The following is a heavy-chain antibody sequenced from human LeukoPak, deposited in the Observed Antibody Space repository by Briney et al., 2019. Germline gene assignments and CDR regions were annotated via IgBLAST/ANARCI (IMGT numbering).Heavy chain of an antibody. CDR1: GGSFSGYY. Sequence: SETLSLTCAVYGGSFSGYYWSWIRQPPGRGLEWIGEINHSGSTNYNPSLKSRVTISVDTSKNQFSLKLSSVTAADTAVYYCARGVAARIRANPGFDPWGQGTLVTVSS. V-gene: IGHV4-34*01. D-gene: IGHD6-6*01. CDR3: ARGVAARIRANPGFDP. J-gene: IGHJ5*02. CDR2: INHSGST.